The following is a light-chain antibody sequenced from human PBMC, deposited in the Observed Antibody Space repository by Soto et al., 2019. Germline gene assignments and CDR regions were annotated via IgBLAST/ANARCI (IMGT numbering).Light chain of an antibody. CDR2: VAS. Sequence: IQMTQSPSSLSASVGDXGNITCRASQGINTYLNWYQQKPGKAPNLLIYVASSLQSGCPSRFTGSGSRTDFPLTISSLQPEDFATYYCPESYTLTFGPGNKVDI. V-gene: IGKV1-39*01. CDR1: QGINTY. J-gene: IGKJ3*01. CDR3: PESYTLT.